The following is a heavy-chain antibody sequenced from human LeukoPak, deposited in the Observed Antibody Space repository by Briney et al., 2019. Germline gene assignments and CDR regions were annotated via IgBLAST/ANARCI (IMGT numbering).Heavy chain of an antibody. CDR3: ATVPYSSSGFAFDI. D-gene: IGHD6-6*01. J-gene: IGHJ3*02. CDR2: ISAYNGNT. Sequence: ASVKVSCKASGYTFTSYGISWVRQAPGQGLEWMGWISAYNGNTNYAQKLQGRVTMTTDTSTSTAYMELSSLRSEDTAVYYCATVPYSSSGFAFDIWGQGTMVTVSS. V-gene: IGHV1-18*01. CDR1: GYTFTSYG.